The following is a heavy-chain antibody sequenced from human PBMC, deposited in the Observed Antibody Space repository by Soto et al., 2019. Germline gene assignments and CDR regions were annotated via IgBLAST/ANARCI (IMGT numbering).Heavy chain of an antibody. J-gene: IGHJ5*02. Sequence: SVKVSCKASGYPFSSYGIAWVRQAPVQGLEWMGWISAYNGKTKYAQNLQDRVTMTTDTSTSTAYMELRSLTSDDTAVYFCARDPYSGSYFGWFDPWGQGTLVTVSS. V-gene: IGHV1-18*04. CDR2: ISAYNGKT. CDR1: GYPFSSYG. D-gene: IGHD1-26*01. CDR3: ARDPYSGSYFGWFDP.